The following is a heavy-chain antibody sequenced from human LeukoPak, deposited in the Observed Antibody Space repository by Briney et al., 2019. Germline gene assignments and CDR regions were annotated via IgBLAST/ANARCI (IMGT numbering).Heavy chain of an antibody. Sequence: ASVKVSCKASGYTFTSYDINWVRQATGQGLEWMGWMNPNSGNTGYAQKFQGRVTMIRNTSISTACMELSSLRSEDTAVYYCARGPLFGVVIIINSDYGMDVWGQGTTVTVSS. CDR3: ARGPLFGVVIIINSDYGMDV. D-gene: IGHD3-3*01. J-gene: IGHJ6*02. CDR1: GYTFTSYD. CDR2: MNPNSGNT. V-gene: IGHV1-8*01.